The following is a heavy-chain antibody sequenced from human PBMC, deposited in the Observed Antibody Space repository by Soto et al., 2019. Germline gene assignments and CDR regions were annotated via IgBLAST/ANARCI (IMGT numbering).Heavy chain of an antibody. CDR3: AKAMVRGVIIKGTPFDI. J-gene: IGHJ3*02. CDR1: GFTFSSYA. V-gene: IGHV3-23*01. D-gene: IGHD3-10*01. Sequence: GGSLRLSCAASGFTFSSYAMSWVRQAPGKGLEWVSAISGSGGSTYYADSVKGRFTISRDNSKNTLYLQMNSLRAEDTAVYYCAKAMVRGVIIKGTPFDIWGQGTMVTVSS. CDR2: ISGSGGST.